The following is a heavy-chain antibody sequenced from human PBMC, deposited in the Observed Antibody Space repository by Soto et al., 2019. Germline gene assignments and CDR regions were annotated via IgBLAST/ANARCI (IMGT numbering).Heavy chain of an antibody. V-gene: IGHV3-23*01. CDR3: AKGRGGSGSLTPRVDF. J-gene: IGHJ4*02. CDR2: ISGGGDTT. Sequence: EVQLLESGGGLVQPGGSLRLSCAASGFTFNNDAMTWVRQAPGKGLEWVSAISGGGDTTSYADSVKGRFTVSRDGSKNPLYLQMSSLRAEATALYYCAKGRGGSGSLTPRVDFWGQGTLVTVSS. D-gene: IGHD3-10*01. CDR1: GFTFNNDA.